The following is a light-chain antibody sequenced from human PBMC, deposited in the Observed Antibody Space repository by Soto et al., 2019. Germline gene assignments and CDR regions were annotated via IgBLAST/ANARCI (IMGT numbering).Light chain of an antibody. CDR3: QQYDNSRT. V-gene: IGKV1-5*01. J-gene: IGKJ1*01. CDR2: DAS. CDR1: QSVSTW. Sequence: DIQLTQSPSTLSASVGDRVTITCRASQSVSTWLAWYQQKPGRAPRLLIYDASNLESGVPSRFSGTGSGTEFTLTITSLQPEDFAIYYCQQYDNSRTFGQGTKV.